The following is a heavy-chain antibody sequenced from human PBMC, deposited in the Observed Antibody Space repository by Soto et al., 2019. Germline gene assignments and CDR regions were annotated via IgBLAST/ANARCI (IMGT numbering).Heavy chain of an antibody. Sequence: QLVQSGAEVKKPGASVKLSCKTSGYTFTLYGFSWVRQAPGQGLEWMGWINKNGDKNYAQKFQGRVTITADTFRSSGYMELRSLRSDDTAVYYCASRVGLALVYDAYDFWGQGTLVTVYS. D-gene: IGHD2-8*01. V-gene: IGHV1-18*01. CDR2: INKNGDK. J-gene: IGHJ3*01. CDR3: ASRVGLALVYDAYDF. CDR1: GYTFTLYG.